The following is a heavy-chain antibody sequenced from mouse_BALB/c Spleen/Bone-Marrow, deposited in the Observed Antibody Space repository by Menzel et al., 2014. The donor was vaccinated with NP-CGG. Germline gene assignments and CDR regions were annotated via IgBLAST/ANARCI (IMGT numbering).Heavy chain of an antibody. CDR1: GFTSSDYY. Sequence: EVMLVESGGGLEKPGGSLKLSCAASGFTSSDYYMYWVRQTPEKRLEWVATISDGGSYTYYPDSVKGRFTISRDNAKNNLYLQMSSLKSEDTAMYYCARVLRPHYYAMDYWGQGTSVTVSS. V-gene: IGHV5-4*02. CDR2: ISDGGSYT. CDR3: ARVLRPHYYAMDY. J-gene: IGHJ4*01. D-gene: IGHD1-2*01.